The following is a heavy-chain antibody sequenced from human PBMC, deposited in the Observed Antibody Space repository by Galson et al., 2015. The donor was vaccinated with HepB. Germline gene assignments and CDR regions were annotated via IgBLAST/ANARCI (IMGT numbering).Heavy chain of an antibody. J-gene: IGHJ6*03. Sequence: SLRLSCAASGFTFSSFAMSWVRQAPGEGLEWVSAISGSGVNTYYADSVKGRFTISRDSSTETLYLQMNSLRAEDTAVYYCARGGTGHYYYLDVWAKGTTVTVSS. D-gene: IGHD3-10*01. CDR1: GFTFSSFA. CDR3: ARGGTGHYYYLDV. CDR2: ISGSGVNT. V-gene: IGHV3-23*01.